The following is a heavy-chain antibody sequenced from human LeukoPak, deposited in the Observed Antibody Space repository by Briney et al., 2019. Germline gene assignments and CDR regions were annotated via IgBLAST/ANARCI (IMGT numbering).Heavy chain of an antibody. Sequence: ASVKVSCKASGFTFNAYNIHWVRQAPGQGLEWMGWINPKSGGANYAQKFQGRVTMTWDTSISTAYMELSRLRSDDTAVYYCAREYILTAYYGDYWGQGTLVTVSS. CDR2: INPKSGGA. D-gene: IGHD3-9*01. CDR1: GFTFNAYN. J-gene: IGHJ4*02. CDR3: AREYILTAYYGDY. V-gene: IGHV1-2*02.